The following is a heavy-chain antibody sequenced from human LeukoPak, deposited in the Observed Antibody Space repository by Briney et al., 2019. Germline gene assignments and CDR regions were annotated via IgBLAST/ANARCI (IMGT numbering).Heavy chain of an antibody. V-gene: IGHV3-11*04. D-gene: IGHD3-3*01. CDR3: ARDYRITIFGMVNYFDY. CDR1: GFTFINYA. CDR2: ISSSGSTI. J-gene: IGHJ4*02. Sequence: PGGSLRLSCAASGFTFINYAMSWVRQAPGKGLEWVSYISSSGSTIYYADSVKGRFTISRDNAKNSLYLQMNSLRAEDTAVYYCARDYRITIFGMVNYFDYWGQGTLVTVSS.